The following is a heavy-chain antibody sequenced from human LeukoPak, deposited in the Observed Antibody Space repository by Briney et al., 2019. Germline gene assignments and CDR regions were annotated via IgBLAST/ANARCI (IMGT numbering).Heavy chain of an antibody. Sequence: HGESLKISCKGSGYSFTNYWIGWVRQMPGKGLEWMGIIYPGDSDTTYSPSFRGQVTLSADKSISTAYLQWSSLKASDTAMYYCARRVHRNGSYSSHSDYWGQGTLVTVSS. D-gene: IGHD1-26*01. CDR1: GYSFTNYW. CDR2: IYPGDSDT. CDR3: ARRVHRNGSYSSHSDY. V-gene: IGHV5-51*01. J-gene: IGHJ4*02.